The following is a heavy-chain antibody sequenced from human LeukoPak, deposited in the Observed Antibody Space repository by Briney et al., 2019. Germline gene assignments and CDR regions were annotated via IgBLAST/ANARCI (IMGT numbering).Heavy chain of an antibody. CDR1: GGSISSYY. J-gene: IGHJ4*02. D-gene: IGHD5-18*01. CDR3: ARGLGYSYGYLSAQLTY. V-gene: IGHV4-59*12. CDR2: IYYSGST. Sequence: PSETLSLTCTVSGGSISSYYWSWLRQPPGKGLEWIGYIYYSGSTNYNPSLKSRVTTSVDTSKNQFSLKLSSVTAADTAVYYCARGLGYSYGYLSAQLTYWGQGTLVTVSS.